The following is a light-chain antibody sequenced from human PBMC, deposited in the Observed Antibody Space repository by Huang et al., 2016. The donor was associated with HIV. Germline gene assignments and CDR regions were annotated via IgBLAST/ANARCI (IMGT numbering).Light chain of an antibody. CDR3: QQTYSSPRT. V-gene: IGKV1-39*01. CDR1: QTINSY. J-gene: IGKJ1*01. Sequence: DIQMTQSPSSLSASVGDRVTITCRASQTINSYLHWYQQKPGKAPQLLIYAASNLQSGFPSRFSGGGSETDFTLTISSLQPEDFATYYCQQTYSSPRTFGQGTKVDIK. CDR2: AAS.